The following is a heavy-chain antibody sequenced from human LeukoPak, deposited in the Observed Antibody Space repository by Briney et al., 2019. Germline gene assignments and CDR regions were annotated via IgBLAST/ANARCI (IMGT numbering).Heavy chain of an antibody. J-gene: IGHJ4*02. Sequence: ASVKVPCKASGYTFTGYYMHWVRQAPGQGLEWMGWINPNSGGTNYAQKFQGRVTMTRDTSISTAYMELSRLRSDDTAVYYCAREGAIVSSPHFDYWGQGTLVTVSS. D-gene: IGHD5/OR15-5a*01. CDR1: GYTFTGYY. CDR3: AREGAIVSSPHFDY. V-gene: IGHV1-2*02. CDR2: INPNSGGT.